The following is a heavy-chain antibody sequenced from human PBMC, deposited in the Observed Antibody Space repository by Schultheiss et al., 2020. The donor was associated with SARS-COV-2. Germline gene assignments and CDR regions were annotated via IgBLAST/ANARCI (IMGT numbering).Heavy chain of an antibody. J-gene: IGHJ5*02. CDR3: AKDLIAARPKAA. D-gene: IGHD6-6*01. Sequence: GESLKISCAASGFTFSSYWMHWVRQAPGKGLVWVSAISGSGGSTYYADSVKGRFTISRDNSKNTLYLQMNSLRAEDTAVYYCAKDLIAARPKAAWGQGTLVTVSS. V-gene: IGHV3-23*01. CDR2: ISGSGGST. CDR1: GFTFSSYW.